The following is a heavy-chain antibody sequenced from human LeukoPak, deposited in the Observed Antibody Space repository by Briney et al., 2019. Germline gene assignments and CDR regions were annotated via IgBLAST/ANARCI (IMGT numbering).Heavy chain of an antibody. V-gene: IGHV1-24*01. CDR2: FDPEDGET. Sequence: ASVKVSCKVSGYTLTELSMHWVRQAPGKGLEWMGGFDPEDGETIYAQKFQGRVTMTGDTSTDTAYMELSSLRSEDTAVYYCATDPGIAVAGDYWGQGTLVTVSS. CDR3: ATDPGIAVAGDY. CDR1: GYTLTELS. D-gene: IGHD6-19*01. J-gene: IGHJ4*02.